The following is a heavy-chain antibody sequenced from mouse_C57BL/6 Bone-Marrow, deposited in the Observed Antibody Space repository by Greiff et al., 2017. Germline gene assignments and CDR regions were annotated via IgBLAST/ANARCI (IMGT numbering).Heavy chain of an antibody. D-gene: IGHD1-1*01. Sequence: VQLQQPGAELVQPGASVRLSCKASGYPFPSSWMHWVQPRPGRGLEWIGRIDPNSGGTKYNDKFKSKATLTVDKPSSTAYMQLSSRTSEYSAVYYCARGGFITTPYYWGQGTTLTGAS. CDR2: IDPNSGGT. J-gene: IGHJ2*01. V-gene: IGHV1-72*01. CDR3: ARGGFITTPYY. CDR1: GYPFPSSW.